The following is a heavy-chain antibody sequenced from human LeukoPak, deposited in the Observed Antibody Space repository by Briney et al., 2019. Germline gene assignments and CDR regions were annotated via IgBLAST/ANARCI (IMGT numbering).Heavy chain of an antibody. D-gene: IGHD4-11*01. V-gene: IGHV3-7*01. J-gene: IGHJ4*02. CDR1: GFTFSSYW. Sequence: GGSLRLSCAASGFTFSSYWMTWVRQAPGKGLEWVANIKQDGSEKYYVDSVKGRFSISRDNANNSLILQMNSLRAEDTAVYYRGRGTVNFDNWSQGTLVTVSS. CDR2: IKQDGSEK. CDR3: GRGTVNFDN.